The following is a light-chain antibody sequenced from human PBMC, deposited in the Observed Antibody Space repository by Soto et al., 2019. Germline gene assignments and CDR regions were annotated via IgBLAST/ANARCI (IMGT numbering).Light chain of an antibody. Sequence: DIQMTQSPSTLSASVGDRVTITCRASQSISTWLAWYQQKPGKAPKVLIYKASSLESGVPSRFTGSGSGTEFTFTISSLQPDDFATYYCQQYNSYSRMYTFGQGTKLEIK. J-gene: IGKJ2*01. CDR1: QSISTW. CDR3: QQYNSYSRMYT. CDR2: KAS. V-gene: IGKV1-5*03.